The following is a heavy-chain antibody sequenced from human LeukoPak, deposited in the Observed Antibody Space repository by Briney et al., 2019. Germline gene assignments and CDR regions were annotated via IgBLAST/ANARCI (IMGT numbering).Heavy chain of an antibody. CDR1: GYTFTSYD. J-gene: IGHJ4*02. CDR3: AREGFDY. CDR2: MNPNSGNT. Sequence: GASVKVSCKASGYTFTSYDINWVRQATGQGLEWLGYMNPNSGNTGSAQKFQGRFTMTWDTSISTAYMELSSLRSEDTAAYYCAREGFDYWGRGTLVTVSS. V-gene: IGHV1-8*01.